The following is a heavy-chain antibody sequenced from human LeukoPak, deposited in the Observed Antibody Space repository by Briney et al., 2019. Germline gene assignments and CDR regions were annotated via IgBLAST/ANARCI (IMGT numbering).Heavy chain of an antibody. CDR2: ISGSGGST. Sequence: GGSLRFSCAASGFTFSSYAMSWVRQAPGKGLEWVSAISGSGGSTYYADSVKGRFTISRDNSKNTLYLQMNSLRAEDTAVYYCAKKITLAAGYYYGMDVWGQGTTVTVSS. CDR3: AKKITLAAGYYYGMDV. J-gene: IGHJ6*02. V-gene: IGHV3-23*01. D-gene: IGHD6-13*01. CDR1: GFTFSSYA.